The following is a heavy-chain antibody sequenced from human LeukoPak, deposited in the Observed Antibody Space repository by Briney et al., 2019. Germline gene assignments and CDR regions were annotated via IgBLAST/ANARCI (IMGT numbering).Heavy chain of an antibody. CDR1: GGTFSSYA. Sequence: SVKVSCKASGGTFSSYAISWVRQAPGQGREWMGRIIPILGIANYAQKFQGRVTITADKSTSTAYMELSSLRSEDTAVYYCPRVSGHYFDSWGQGTLVTVSS. CDR3: PRVSGHYFDS. V-gene: IGHV1-69*04. D-gene: IGHD7-27*01. CDR2: IIPILGIA. J-gene: IGHJ4*02.